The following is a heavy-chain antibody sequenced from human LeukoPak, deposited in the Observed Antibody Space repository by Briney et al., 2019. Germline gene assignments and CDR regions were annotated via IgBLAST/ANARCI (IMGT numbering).Heavy chain of an antibody. CDR2: IKQDGSEK. CDR1: GFTFSSYW. CDR3: ARGPIIWFWDH. V-gene: IGHV3-7*01. D-gene: IGHD3-10*01. Sequence: PGGSLRLSCAASGFTFSSYWMSWVRQAPGKGLEWVANIKQDGSEKYYVDSVKGRFTISRDNAKSSLYLQMNSLRAEDTAVYYCARGPIIWFWDHWGQGTLVTVSS. J-gene: IGHJ4*02.